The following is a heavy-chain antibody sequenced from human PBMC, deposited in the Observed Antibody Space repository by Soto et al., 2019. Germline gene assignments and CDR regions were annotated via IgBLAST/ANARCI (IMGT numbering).Heavy chain of an antibody. CDR2: IYNTGST. V-gene: IGHV4-61*03. CDR3: AREYSNSVEAFDF. Sequence: SETLSLTCTVSGVSVNSDNYYWSWIRQPPGKGLEWIGHIYNTGSTTYNPSLKSRVTISLDTSWNHFSLSLNSVTAADTAVFYCAREYSNSVEAFDFWGRGTLVTVSS. CDR1: GVSVNSDNYY. J-gene: IGHJ4*02. D-gene: IGHD6-6*01.